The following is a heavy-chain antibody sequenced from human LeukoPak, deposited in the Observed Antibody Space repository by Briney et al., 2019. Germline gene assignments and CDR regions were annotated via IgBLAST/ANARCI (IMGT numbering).Heavy chain of an antibody. V-gene: IGHV1-18*01. CDR2: ISAYNGNT. Sequence: ASVKVSCKASGYTFTSYGISWVRQAPGQGLEWMGWISAYNGNTNYAQKRQGRVTMTTDTSTSTAYMELRSLRSDDTAVYYCARPTPPYCSSTSCLPPDYWGQGTLVTVSS. D-gene: IGHD2-2*01. CDR3: ARPTPPYCSSTSCLPPDY. J-gene: IGHJ4*02. CDR1: GYTFTSYG.